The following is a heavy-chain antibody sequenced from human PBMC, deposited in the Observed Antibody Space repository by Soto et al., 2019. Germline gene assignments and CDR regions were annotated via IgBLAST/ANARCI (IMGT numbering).Heavy chain of an antibody. Sequence: GASVKVSCKASGYTFTSYDINWVRQATGQGLEWMGWMNPNSDNTGYAQKFQGRVTMTRNTSISTAYMELNRLRSEDTAVYYCVRDSPIGSTFSGYDGIDYWGQGTLVTVSS. J-gene: IGHJ4*02. CDR1: GYTFTSYD. D-gene: IGHD5-12*01. V-gene: IGHV1-8*01. CDR3: VRDSPIGSTFSGYDGIDY. CDR2: MNPNSDNT.